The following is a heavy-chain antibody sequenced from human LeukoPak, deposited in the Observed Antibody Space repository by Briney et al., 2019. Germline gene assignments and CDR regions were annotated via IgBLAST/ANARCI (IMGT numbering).Heavy chain of an antibody. D-gene: IGHD6-19*01. Sequence: GGSLRLSCAASGFTFDDYAMHWVRQAPGKGLEWVSGISWNSGSIGYADSVKSRFTISRDNAKNSLYLQMNSLRAEDTALYYCAKDKGSPHLYSSGWWSFDYWGQGTLVTVSS. CDR3: AKDKGSPHLYSSGWWSFDY. J-gene: IGHJ4*02. CDR1: GFTFDDYA. V-gene: IGHV3-9*01. CDR2: ISWNSGSI.